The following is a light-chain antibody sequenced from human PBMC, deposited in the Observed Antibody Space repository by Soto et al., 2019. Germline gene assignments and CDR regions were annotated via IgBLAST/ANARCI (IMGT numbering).Light chain of an antibody. CDR2: RNS. V-gene: IGLV1-40*01. Sequence: QAVVTQPPSVSGAPGQRVTISCTGSSSNVGAGYDVHWYQQLPRTAPKLLIYRNSNRPSGVPDRFSGSKSGTSASLAITGLQAEDEADYYCQSYDSSLSGSYVFGTGTKLTVL. J-gene: IGLJ1*01. CDR1: SSNVGAGYD. CDR3: QSYDSSLSGSYV.